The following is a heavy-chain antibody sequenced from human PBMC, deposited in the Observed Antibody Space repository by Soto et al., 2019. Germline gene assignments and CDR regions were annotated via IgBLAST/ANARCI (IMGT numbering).Heavy chain of an antibody. J-gene: IGHJ4*02. V-gene: IGHV3-23*01. CDR1: GFTFSSYA. CDR2: ISDGGGNT. CDR3: AKGAQDYYDCRGYLYYFEY. Sequence: GGSLRLSCAASGFTFSSYAMSWVRQAPGKGLEWVSSISDGGGNTYYADSVKGRFTISRDNSKNTLYLQMNSLRAEDTAVYYCAKGAQDYYDCRGYLYYFEYWGQGTLGTVSS. D-gene: IGHD3-22*01.